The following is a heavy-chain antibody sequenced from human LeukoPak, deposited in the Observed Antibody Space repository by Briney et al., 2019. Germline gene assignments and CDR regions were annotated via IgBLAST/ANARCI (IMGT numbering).Heavy chain of an antibody. Sequence: SETLSLTCTVSGGSISSSSYYWGWIRQPPGKGLEWIGSIYYSGSTYYNPSLKSRVTISVDTSKNQFSLKLSSVTAADTAVYYCARARGYSYGLTSNPADYWGQGTLVTVSS. CDR2: IYYSGST. D-gene: IGHD5-18*01. CDR3: ARARGYSYGLTSNPADY. V-gene: IGHV4-39*01. J-gene: IGHJ4*02. CDR1: GGSISSSSYY.